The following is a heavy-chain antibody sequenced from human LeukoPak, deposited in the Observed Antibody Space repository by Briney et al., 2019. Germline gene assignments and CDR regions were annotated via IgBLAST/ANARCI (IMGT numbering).Heavy chain of an antibody. J-gene: IGHJ4*02. CDR2: ISSSSSYI. Sequence: GGSLRLSCAASGFTFSNYDMHWVRQAPGKGLEWVSAISSSSSYIYYADSVKGRFTISRDNAENSLYLQMNSLRAVDTAVYFCARGEEKATITALDSWGQGTLVTVSS. V-gene: IGHV3-21*01. CDR3: ARGEEKATITALDS. D-gene: IGHD5-24*01. CDR1: GFTFSNYD.